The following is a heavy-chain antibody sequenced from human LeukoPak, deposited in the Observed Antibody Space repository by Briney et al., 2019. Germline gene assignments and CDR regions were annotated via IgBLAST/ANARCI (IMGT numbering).Heavy chain of an antibody. Sequence: SVKVSCKASGGTFSSYAISWVRQAPGQGLEWMGGIIPIFGTANYAQKFQGRVTITADESTSTAYTELSSLRSEDTAVYYCARGTNGVITDYYYYGMDVWGQGTTVTVSS. J-gene: IGHJ6*02. D-gene: IGHD3-22*01. CDR2: IIPIFGTA. CDR1: GGTFSSYA. V-gene: IGHV1-69*13. CDR3: ARGTNGVITDYYYYGMDV.